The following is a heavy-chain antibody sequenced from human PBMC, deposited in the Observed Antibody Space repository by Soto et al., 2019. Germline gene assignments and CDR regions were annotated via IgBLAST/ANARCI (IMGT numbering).Heavy chain of an antibody. Sequence: QVQLGESGGRVVQPWRSLRLSCAASGFDFSNYVLHWVRQAPGKGLEWVAVMSFDGSDIYYADSVKGRFTISRDNSKNTLYLQMNNLRPEDTAVYYCAKVREDIVLLVALDYWGQGTLVTVSS. J-gene: IGHJ4*02. CDR2: MSFDGSDI. CDR3: AKVREDIVLLVALDY. CDR1: GFDFSNYV. V-gene: IGHV3-30*18. D-gene: IGHD2-8*01.